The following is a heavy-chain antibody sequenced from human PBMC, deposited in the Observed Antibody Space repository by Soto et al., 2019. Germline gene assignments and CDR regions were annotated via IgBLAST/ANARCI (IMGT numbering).Heavy chain of an antibody. J-gene: IGHJ3*01. V-gene: IGHV3-74*01. Sequence: EVQLVESGGGLVRPGGSLRLSCAASGFTFSYYWMHWVRQAPGKGLVWVSRIHSDGRSTTYADFVKGRFIISRDNARNTVDLQMNSVRVEDTPVYYCARGDRGAFDLWGQGTVVTVSS. CDR1: GFTFSYYW. CDR3: ARGDRGAFDL. D-gene: IGHD1-26*01. CDR2: IHSDGRST.